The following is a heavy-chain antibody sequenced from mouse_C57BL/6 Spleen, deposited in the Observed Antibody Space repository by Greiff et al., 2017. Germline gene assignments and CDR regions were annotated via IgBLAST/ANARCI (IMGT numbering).Heavy chain of an antibody. J-gene: IGHJ4*01. CDR3: SRSDYDRGSMDY. V-gene: IGHV1-47*01. D-gene: IGHD2-4*01. CDR1: GYTFTTYH. CDR2: FHPYNDDT. Sequence: VQLQQSGAELVKPGASVTMSCKASGYTFTTYHIEWVKQHHGKSLEWIGNFHPYNDDTKYNEKFKGKATLTVEKSSSTVCLELSRVTSDDSAVYYCSRSDYDRGSMDYWGQGTSVTVSS.